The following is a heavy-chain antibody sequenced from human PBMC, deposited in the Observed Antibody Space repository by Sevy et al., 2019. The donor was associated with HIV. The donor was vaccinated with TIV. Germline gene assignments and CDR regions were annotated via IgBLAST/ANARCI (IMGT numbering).Heavy chain of an antibody. J-gene: IGHJ3*02. CDR1: GFTFSNYA. CDR3: AGGRYDSSGSFDAFDI. CDR2: IFGSGGIT. Sequence: GGSLRLSCAVSGFTFSNYAMNWVRQAPGKGLEWVSTIFGSGGITYYADSVRGRFTISRDNARNTLYLQMNSLRAEDTAVYYGAGGRYDSSGSFDAFDIWGQGTRFTVS. D-gene: IGHD3-22*01. V-gene: IGHV3-23*01.